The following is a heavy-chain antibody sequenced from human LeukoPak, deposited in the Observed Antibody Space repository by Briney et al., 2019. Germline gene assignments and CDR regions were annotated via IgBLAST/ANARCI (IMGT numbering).Heavy chain of an antibody. Sequence: SGPTLVQPTQTLTLTCTFSGFSLSTSGVGVGWIRQPPGEALDWLALIYWNDDVPYSPSLRSRLTITKDTSKNQVVLTMTNMHPVDTATYYCAHSPYSTNWLFFDYWGQGTLVTVSS. CDR3: AHSPYSTNWLFFDY. V-gene: IGHV2-5*01. D-gene: IGHD3-9*01. J-gene: IGHJ4*02. CDR2: IYWNDDV. CDR1: GFSLSTSGVG.